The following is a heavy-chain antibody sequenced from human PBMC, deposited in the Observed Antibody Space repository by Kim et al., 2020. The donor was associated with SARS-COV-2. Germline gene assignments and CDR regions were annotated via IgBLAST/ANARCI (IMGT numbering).Heavy chain of an antibody. CDR2: SEK. D-gene: IGHD1-26*01. CDR3: GRGRSGSYDY. J-gene: IGHJ4*02. Sequence: SEKDYVDSVKGRFTISRDNAKNSLCLQMNSLRAEDTAVYYCGRGRSGSYDYWGQGTLVTVSS. V-gene: IGHV3-7*01.